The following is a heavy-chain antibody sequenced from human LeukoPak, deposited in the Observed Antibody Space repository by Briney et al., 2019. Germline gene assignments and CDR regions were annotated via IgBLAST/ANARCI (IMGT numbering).Heavy chain of an antibody. CDR3: AKDIVTTRYNNWFDP. J-gene: IGHJ5*02. CDR2: IHYDGSNK. CDR1: GFTFSSYG. D-gene: IGHD1-1*01. Sequence: GGSLRLSCAASGFTFSSYGMNWVRQAPGKGLEWVAFIHYDGSNKYYADSVKGRFTISRDNSKNTLYLQMNSLRAEDTAIYYCAKDIVTTRYNNWFDPWGQGTLVTVSS. V-gene: IGHV3-30*02.